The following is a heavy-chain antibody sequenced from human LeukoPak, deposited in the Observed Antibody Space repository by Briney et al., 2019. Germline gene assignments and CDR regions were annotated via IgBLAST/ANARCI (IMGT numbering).Heavy chain of an antibody. J-gene: IGHJ4*02. D-gene: IGHD6-19*01. CDR2: ISHGGSNK. CDR1: GFTFSSYG. Sequence: GGSLRLSCAASGFTFSSYGMHWVRQAPGKGLEWVAVISHGGSNKYYTDSVKGRFTISRDNSKNTVYLQMNSLRAEDTAVYFCARDLSIAVFDYWGQGTLVTVSS. CDR3: ARDLSIAVFDY. V-gene: IGHV3-30*03.